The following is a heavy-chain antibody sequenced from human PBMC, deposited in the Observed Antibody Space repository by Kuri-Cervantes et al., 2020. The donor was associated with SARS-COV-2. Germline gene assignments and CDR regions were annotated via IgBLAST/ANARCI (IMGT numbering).Heavy chain of an antibody. Sequence: SQTLSLTCAVYGGSFSGYYWSWIRQPPGKGLEWIGEINHSGSTNYNPSLKSRVTISVDTSKNQFSLKLSSVTAADTAVYYCARGGIVVVPAAIGYYYGMDVWGQGTTVTVSS. CDR1: GGSFSGYY. CDR2: INHSGST. D-gene: IGHD2-2*02. CDR3: ARGGIVVVPAAIGYYYGMDV. V-gene: IGHV4-34*01. J-gene: IGHJ6*02.